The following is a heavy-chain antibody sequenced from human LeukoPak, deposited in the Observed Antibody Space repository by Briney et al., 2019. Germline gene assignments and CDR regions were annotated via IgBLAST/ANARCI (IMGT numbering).Heavy chain of an antibody. CDR1: GYTFTSYG. CDR3: ARDHNLLYDFWSGYYADGYYFDY. CDR2: ISAYNGNT. Sequence: GASVKVSCKASGYTFTSYGISWVRQAPGQGLEWMGWISAYNGNTNYAQKLQGRVTMTTDTSTSTAYMELRSLRSDDTAVYYCARDHNLLYDFWSGYYADGYYFDYWGQGTLVTVSS. D-gene: IGHD3-3*01. V-gene: IGHV1-18*01. J-gene: IGHJ4*02.